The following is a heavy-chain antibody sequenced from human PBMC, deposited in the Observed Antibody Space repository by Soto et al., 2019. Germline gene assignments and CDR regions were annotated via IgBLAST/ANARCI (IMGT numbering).Heavy chain of an antibody. CDR1: GFTFSSYS. CDR3: ARVGGQLGPGFDY. D-gene: IGHD6-6*01. Sequence: EVQLVESGGGLVKPGGSLRLSCAASGFTFSSYSMNWVRQAPGKGLEWVSSISSSSSYIYYADSVKGRFPISRDNAKNSLDLQMNSLRAEDTAVYYCARVGGQLGPGFDYWGQGTLVTVSS. J-gene: IGHJ4*02. CDR2: ISSSSSYI. V-gene: IGHV3-21*01.